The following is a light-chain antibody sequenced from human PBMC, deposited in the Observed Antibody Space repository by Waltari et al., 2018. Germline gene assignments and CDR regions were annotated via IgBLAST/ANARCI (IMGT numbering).Light chain of an antibody. CDR1: DSDVGAYDF. CDR3: SSYTTSSAPGV. V-gene: IGLV2-14*01. CDR2: EVS. J-gene: IGLJ1*01. Sequence: QSALTQPASVSGSPGQSITISCSGTDSDVGAYDFVSWYQQHPGKPPHLIIYEVSNRPSGISKRVSASKSGNTASLTISGLQAEDEADYYCSSYTTSSAPGVFGTGTRVTVL.